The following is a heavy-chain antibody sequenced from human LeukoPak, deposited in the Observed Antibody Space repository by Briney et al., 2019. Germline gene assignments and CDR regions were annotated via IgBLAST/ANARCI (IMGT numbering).Heavy chain of an antibody. CDR1: GFRFGDYW. CDR2: IKQDGAEK. V-gene: IGHV3-7*01. Sequence: GGSLRLSCAASGFRFGDYWMTWARHIPGKGLEWVANIKQDGAEKHYAEFVEGRFIISRDDAKNSLYLEMDSLKVEDTAVYYCARVGAWDLQRVFEYWGQGTLVTVSS. J-gene: IGHJ4*02. CDR3: ARVGAWDLQRVFEY. D-gene: IGHD1-26*01.